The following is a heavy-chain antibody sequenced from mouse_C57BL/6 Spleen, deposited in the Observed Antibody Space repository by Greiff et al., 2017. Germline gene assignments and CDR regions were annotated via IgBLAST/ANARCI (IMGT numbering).Heavy chain of an antibody. Sequence: QLQQPGAELVRPGSSVKLSCKASGYTFTSYWMHWVKQRPIQGLEWIGNIDPSDSETNYNQKFKDKATLTVDKSSSTAYMQLSSLTSEDSAVYYCARVSNYVPYWYFDVWGTGTTVTVSS. CDR3: ARVSNYVPYWYFDV. CDR1: GYTFTSYW. J-gene: IGHJ1*03. CDR2: IDPSDSET. V-gene: IGHV1-52*01. D-gene: IGHD2-5*01.